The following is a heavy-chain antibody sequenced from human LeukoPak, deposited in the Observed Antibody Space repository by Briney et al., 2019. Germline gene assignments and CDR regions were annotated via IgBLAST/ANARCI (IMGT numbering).Heavy chain of an antibody. J-gene: IGHJ4*02. CDR2: IYYSGST. CDR1: GGSISSYY. Sequence: SETLSLTCTVSGGSISSYYWSWIRQHPGKGLEWIAYIYYSGSTYYNPSLKSRVTISVDTSKNQFSLKLSSVTAADTAIYYCARRSSGYYYFDYWGQGTLVTVSS. CDR3: ARRSSGYYYFDY. V-gene: IGHV4-59*06. D-gene: IGHD3-22*01.